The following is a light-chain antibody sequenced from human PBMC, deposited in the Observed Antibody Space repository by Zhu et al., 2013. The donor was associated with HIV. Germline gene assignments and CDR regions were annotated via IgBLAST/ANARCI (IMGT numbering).Light chain of an antibody. CDR2: VNT. CDR3: QSYDSSLRGYV. J-gene: IGLJ1*01. CDR1: SSSIGAGYD. V-gene: IGLV1-40*01. Sequence: QSVLTQPPSVSGAPGQRVTISCNGSSSSIGAGYDVHWYHQLPGTAPKLLIYVNTNRPSGVPDRFSGSKSGTSASLAITGLQAEDEADYYCQSYDSSLRGYVFGSGTKVTV.